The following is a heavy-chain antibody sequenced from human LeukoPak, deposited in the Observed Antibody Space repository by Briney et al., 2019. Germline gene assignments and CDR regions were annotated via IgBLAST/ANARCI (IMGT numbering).Heavy chain of an antibody. V-gene: IGHV1-69*01. J-gene: IGHJ3*02. CDR2: IIPIFGTA. CDR1: GGTFSSYG. CDR3: ARGQTSTVNLYSNAFDI. D-gene: IGHD4-11*01. Sequence: VASVKVSCKASGGTFSSYGITWVRQAPGQGLEWMGGIIPIFGTANYAQKFQGRVTITADESTSTVSTSTVYMELSSLRSEDTAVYYCARGQTSTVNLYSNAFDIWGQGTMVTVSS.